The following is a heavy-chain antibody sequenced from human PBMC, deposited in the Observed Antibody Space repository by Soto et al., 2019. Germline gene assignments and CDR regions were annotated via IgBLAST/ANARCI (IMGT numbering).Heavy chain of an antibody. CDR2: MYYSGST. CDR1: GGTISSYY. Sequence: SETLSLTCTVSGGTISSYYWSWIRQPPGKGLEWMGYMYYSGSTKYNPSLKSRVTISVGTSKNQFFLKLNSVTAADTAVYYCTRVGGYYGDYPNFDYWGQGTLVTVSS. D-gene: IGHD4-17*01. J-gene: IGHJ4*02. CDR3: TRVGGYYGDYPNFDY. V-gene: IGHV4-59*01.